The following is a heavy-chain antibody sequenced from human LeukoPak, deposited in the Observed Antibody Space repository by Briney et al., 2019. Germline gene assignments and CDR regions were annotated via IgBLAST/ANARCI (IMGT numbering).Heavy chain of an antibody. Sequence: SETLSLTCTVSRGSISSYYWSWIRQPPGQGLEWIGYIYYSGSTDYNPSLKSRVNTSVDTSKNQFSLKLSSVTAADTAVYYCARGWYYDILTGLLDYWGQGTLVTVSS. D-gene: IGHD3-9*01. J-gene: IGHJ4*02. V-gene: IGHV4-59*01. CDR2: IYYSGST. CDR3: ARGWYYDILTGLLDY. CDR1: RGSISSYY.